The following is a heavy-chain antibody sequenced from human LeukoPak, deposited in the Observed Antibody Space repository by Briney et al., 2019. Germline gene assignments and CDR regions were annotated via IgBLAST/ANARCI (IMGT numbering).Heavy chain of an antibody. CDR3: ARDIVVVPSASPSGPFQH. Sequence: ASVKVSCKASGYTFTSYYMHWVRQAPGQGPEWMGIINPSDGSTSFAQKFQGRVTMTRDTSTSTFYMEVSSLRSEDTAVYYCARDIVVVPSASPSGPFQHWGQGTLVTVSS. J-gene: IGHJ1*01. CDR1: GYTFTSYY. CDR2: INPSDGST. V-gene: IGHV1-46*01. D-gene: IGHD2-2*01.